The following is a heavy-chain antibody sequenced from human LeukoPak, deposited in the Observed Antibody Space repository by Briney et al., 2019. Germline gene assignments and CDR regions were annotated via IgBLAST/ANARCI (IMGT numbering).Heavy chain of an antibody. D-gene: IGHD3-10*01. CDR3: AKDGGYYESGSWWRDEPFDY. V-gene: IGHV3-23*01. Sequence: GGSLRLSCAASGFTFNNYVMSWVRQAPGKGLEWVSSISGGGGSTDSADSVKGRFTISRDNSKNPLYLQLNSLRAEDTAVYYCAKDGGYYESGSWWRDEPFDYWGQGTLVTVSS. CDR2: ISGGGGST. J-gene: IGHJ4*02. CDR1: GFTFNNYV.